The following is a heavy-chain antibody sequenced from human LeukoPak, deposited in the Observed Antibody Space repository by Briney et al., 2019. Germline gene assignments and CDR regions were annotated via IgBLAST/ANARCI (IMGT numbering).Heavy chain of an antibody. CDR1: AFTFSSHS. CDR3: VKDSPPRYSGSPPAY. Sequence: GGSLRLSCAASAFTFSSHSMNWVRQAPGKGLEWISYITSSGTSIYADSVRGRFTISRDNARNSLYLQMNSLRADDTAVYYCVKDSPPRYSGSPPAYWGQGTLVTVSS. J-gene: IGHJ4*02. D-gene: IGHD1-26*01. CDR2: ITSSGTSI. V-gene: IGHV3-48*01.